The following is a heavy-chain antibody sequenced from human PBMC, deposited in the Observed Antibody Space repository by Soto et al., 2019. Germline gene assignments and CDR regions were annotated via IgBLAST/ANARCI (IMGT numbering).Heavy chain of an antibody. Sequence: SETLSLTCAVSSGSISSSNWWSWVRQPPGKGLEWIGEIYHSGSTNYNPSLKSRVTISVDKSKNQFSLKLSSVTAADTAVYYCARVYCSSTRCYFDYWGQGTLVTVSS. CDR3: ARVYCSSTRCYFDY. D-gene: IGHD2-2*01. CDR2: IYHSGST. J-gene: IGHJ4*02. V-gene: IGHV4-4*02. CDR1: SGSISSSNW.